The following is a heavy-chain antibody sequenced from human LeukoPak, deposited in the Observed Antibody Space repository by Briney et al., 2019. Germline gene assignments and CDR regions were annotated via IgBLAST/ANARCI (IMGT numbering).Heavy chain of an antibody. V-gene: IGHV1-69*04. Sequence: ASVKVSCKASGGTFSSYTISWVRQAPGQGLEWMGRIIPILGIANYAQKFQGRVTITADKSTSTAYMELSSLRSDDTAVYYCARDPGEQQLALFDYWGQGTLVTVSS. CDR3: ARDPGEQQLALFDY. J-gene: IGHJ4*02. CDR1: GGTFSSYT. D-gene: IGHD6-13*01. CDR2: IIPILGIA.